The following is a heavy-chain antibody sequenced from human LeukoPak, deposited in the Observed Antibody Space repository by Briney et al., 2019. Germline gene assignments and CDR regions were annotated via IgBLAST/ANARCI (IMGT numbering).Heavy chain of an antibody. J-gene: IGHJ4*02. Sequence: GESLKIPCKGSGYSFTSYWIGWVRQMPGKGLEWMGIIYPGDSDTRYSPSFQGQVTISADKSISTAYLQWSSLKASDTAMYYCARHSPYCTNGVCYIDYWGQGTLVTVSS. V-gene: IGHV5-51*01. D-gene: IGHD2-8*01. CDR1: GYSFTSYW. CDR3: ARHSPYCTNGVCYIDY. CDR2: IYPGDSDT.